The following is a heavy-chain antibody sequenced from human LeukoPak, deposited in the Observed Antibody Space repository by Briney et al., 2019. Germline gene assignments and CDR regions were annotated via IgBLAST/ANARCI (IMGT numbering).Heavy chain of an antibody. CDR2: IIPIFGTA. CDR3: ARGPTSRDGYKYFDY. J-gene: IGHJ4*02. Sequence: GSSVKVSCKASGGTFSSYAISWERQAPGQGLEWMGGIIPIFGTANYAQEFQGRVTITTDESTSTAYMELSSLRSEDTAVYYCARGPTSRDGYKYFDYWGQGTLVTVSS. D-gene: IGHD5-24*01. V-gene: IGHV1-69*05. CDR1: GGTFSSYA.